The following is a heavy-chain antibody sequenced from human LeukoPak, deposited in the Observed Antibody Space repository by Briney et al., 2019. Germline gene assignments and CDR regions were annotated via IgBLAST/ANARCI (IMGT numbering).Heavy chain of an antibody. D-gene: IGHD3-22*01. V-gene: IGHV3-30-3*01. Sequence: GRSLRLSCAVSGFTFSSYAMHWVRQAPGKGLEWVAVISSDGSNKYYADSVKGRFTISRDNSKNTLYLQMNSLRAEDTAVYYCASGRHSSGWTHYFDYWGQGTLVTVSS. CDR3: ASGRHSSGWTHYFDY. J-gene: IGHJ4*02. CDR1: GFTFSSYA. CDR2: ISSDGSNK.